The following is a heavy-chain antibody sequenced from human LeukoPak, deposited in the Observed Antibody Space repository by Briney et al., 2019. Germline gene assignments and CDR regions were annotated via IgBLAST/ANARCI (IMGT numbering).Heavy chain of an antibody. J-gene: IGHJ5*02. D-gene: IGHD6-13*01. CDR3: ARNLAAAGPHYNWFDP. CDR1: GGSFSDYY. Sequence: PSETLSLTCAVYGGSFSDYYWSWIRQPPGKGLEWIGEINHSGSTNYSPSLKSRVTISVDTSKNQFSLKLRSVTSADTAVYYCARNLAAAGPHYNWFDPWGQGTLVTVSS. CDR2: INHSGST. V-gene: IGHV4-34*01.